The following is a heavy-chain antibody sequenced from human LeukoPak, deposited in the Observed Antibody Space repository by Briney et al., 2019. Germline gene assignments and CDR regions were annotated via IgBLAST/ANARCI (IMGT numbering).Heavy chain of an antibody. Sequence: ASVKVSCKASGYTFTGYYMHWVRQAPGQGLEWMGWINPNSGGTSYAQKFQGRATMTRDTSISTAYMELSGLRSDDTAVYYCARVPCITTSCSPINWFDPWGQGTLVTVSS. V-gene: IGHV1-2*02. CDR2: INPNSGGT. CDR1: GYTFTGYY. D-gene: IGHD2-2*01. CDR3: ARVPCITTSCSPINWFDP. J-gene: IGHJ5*02.